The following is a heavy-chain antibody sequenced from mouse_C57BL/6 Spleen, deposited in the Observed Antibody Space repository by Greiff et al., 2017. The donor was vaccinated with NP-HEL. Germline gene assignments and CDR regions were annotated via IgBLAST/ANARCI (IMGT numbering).Heavy chain of an antibody. CDR1: GFNIKDDY. CDR2: IDPENGDT. V-gene: IGHV14-4*01. D-gene: IGHD1-1*01. Sequence: EVQVVESGAELVRPGASVKLSCTASGFNIKDDYMHWVKQRPEQGLEWIGWIDPENGDTEYASKFQGKATITADTSSNTAYLQLSSLTSEDTAVYYCTPYYYGSSYFAYWGQGTLVTVSA. J-gene: IGHJ3*01. CDR3: TPYYYGSSYFAY.